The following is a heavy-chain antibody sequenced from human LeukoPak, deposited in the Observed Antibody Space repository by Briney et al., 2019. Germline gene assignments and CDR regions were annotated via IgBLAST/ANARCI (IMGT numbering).Heavy chain of an antibody. Sequence: NSSETLSLTCTVSGGSISSYYWSWIRQPPGKGLEWTGYIYYSGSTNYNPSLKSRVTISVDTSKNQFSLKLSSVTAADTAVYYCARDYTATCAFDIWGQGTMVTVSS. D-gene: IGHD3-16*01. J-gene: IGHJ3*02. CDR1: GGSISSYY. CDR3: ARDYTATCAFDI. V-gene: IGHV4-59*01. CDR2: IYYSGST.